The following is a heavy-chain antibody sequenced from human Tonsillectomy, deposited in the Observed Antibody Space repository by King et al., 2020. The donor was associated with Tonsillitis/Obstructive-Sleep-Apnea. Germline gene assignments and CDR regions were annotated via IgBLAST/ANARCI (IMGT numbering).Heavy chain of an antibody. Sequence: QLVQSGGGLVKPGGSLRLSCAASGFTFSNAWMNWVRQAPGKGLEWVGRIKSKTDGGTTDYAAPVKGRFTISRDDSTNTLYLQMNSLKTEDTAVYYCTTSFSRRGSSTDYWGQGTLVTVSS. CDR1: GFTFSNAW. V-gene: IGHV3-15*07. CDR2: IKSKTDGGTT. J-gene: IGHJ4*02. CDR3: TTSFSRRGSSTDY. D-gene: IGHD3-16*01.